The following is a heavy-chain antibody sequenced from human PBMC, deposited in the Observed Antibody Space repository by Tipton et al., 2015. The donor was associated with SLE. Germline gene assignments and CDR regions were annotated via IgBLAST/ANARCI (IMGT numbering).Heavy chain of an antibody. J-gene: IGHJ4*02. Sequence: TLSLTCTVSGASIINYHWTWIRQPPGKGLECLGYIYNSGSTTYSPSLKSRVTLSVDTSKNQFSLRLTSVTAADTAVYFCAREDVGFCNGGSCPYYFDFWGQGTLVTVSS. V-gene: IGHV4-59*12. CDR3: AREDVGFCNGGSCPYYFDF. CDR2: IYNSGST. CDR1: GASIINYH. D-gene: IGHD2-15*01.